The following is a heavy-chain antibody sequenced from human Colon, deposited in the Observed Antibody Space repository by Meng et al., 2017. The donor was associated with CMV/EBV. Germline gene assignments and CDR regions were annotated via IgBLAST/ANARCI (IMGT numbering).Heavy chain of an antibody. J-gene: IGHJ6*02. Sequence: SCAASGFTFDDYAMHWVRQAPGKGLEWVSGISWNSGGIGYADSVKGRFTISRDNAKNSLYLQLNSLRAEDTALYYCAKDNHYYGMDVWGQGTTVTVSS. V-gene: IGHV3-9*01. CDR1: GFTFDDYA. CDR3: AKDNHYYGMDV. CDR2: ISWNSGGI.